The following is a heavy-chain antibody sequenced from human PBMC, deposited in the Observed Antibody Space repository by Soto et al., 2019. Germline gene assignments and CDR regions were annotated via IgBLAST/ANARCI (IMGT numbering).Heavy chain of an antibody. J-gene: IGHJ6*02. Sequence: SETLSLTCTVSGGSVSSGSYYWSWIRQPPGKGLEWIGYIYYSGSTNYNPSLKSRVTISVDTSKNQFSLKLSSVTAADTAVYYCARERAETAMVTIYYYGMDVWSQGTTITVSS. CDR2: IYYSGST. CDR1: GGSVSSGSYY. V-gene: IGHV4-61*01. D-gene: IGHD5-18*01. CDR3: ARERAETAMVTIYYYGMDV.